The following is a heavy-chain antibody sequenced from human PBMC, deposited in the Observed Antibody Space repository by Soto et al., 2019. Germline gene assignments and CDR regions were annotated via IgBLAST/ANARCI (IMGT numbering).Heavy chain of an antibody. CDR3: ARAGGYEVQGNNWFDP. CDR2: INHSGST. V-gene: IGHV4-34*01. D-gene: IGHD5-12*01. J-gene: IGHJ5*02. Sequence: QVHLQQWGAGLLKPSETLSLTCAVYGGSFSGYYWSWIRQPPGKGLDWIGEINHSGSTNYNPSLKSRVSISVGTSNNQFSLKLSSVTAADTAVYYCARAGGYEVQGNNWFDPWGQGTLVTVSS. CDR1: GGSFSGYY.